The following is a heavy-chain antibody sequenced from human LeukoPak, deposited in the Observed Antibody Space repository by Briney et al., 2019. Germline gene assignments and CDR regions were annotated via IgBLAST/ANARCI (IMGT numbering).Heavy chain of an antibody. V-gene: IGHV3-30*14. D-gene: IGHD4-17*01. Sequence: GRSLRLSCAASGFTFSSYTMRWVRQAPGKGLEWVAVIFYDAINKYYADSVKGRFTISRDNSKNTLCLQMGSLRAEDMAVYYCARDLPTNPYDYGDYVNGMDVWGQGTTVTVSS. CDR2: IFYDAINK. CDR1: GFTFSSYT. CDR3: ARDLPTNPYDYGDYVNGMDV. J-gene: IGHJ6*02.